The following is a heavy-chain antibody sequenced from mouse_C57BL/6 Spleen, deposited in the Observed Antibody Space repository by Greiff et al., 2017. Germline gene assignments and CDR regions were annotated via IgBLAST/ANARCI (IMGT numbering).Heavy chain of an antibody. CDR2: ISDGGSYT. CDR3: ARDYSNYHFDV. V-gene: IGHV5-4*01. CDR1: GFTFSSYA. D-gene: IGHD2-5*01. Sequence: EVMLVESGGGLVKPGGSLKLSCAASGFTFSSYAMSWVRQTPEKRLEWVATISDGGSYTYYPDNVKGRFTISRDNAKNNLYLQMSHLKSEDTAMYYCARDYSNYHFDVWGTGTTVTVSS. J-gene: IGHJ1*03.